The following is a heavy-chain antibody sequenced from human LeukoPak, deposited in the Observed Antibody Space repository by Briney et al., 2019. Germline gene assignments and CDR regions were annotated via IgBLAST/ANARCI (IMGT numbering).Heavy chain of an antibody. J-gene: IGHJ6*03. D-gene: IGHD6-13*01. Sequence: GGSLRLSCAASGFTFSSYSMYWVRQAPGKGLEWVSSISSSSYIYYADSVRGRFTISRDNAKNSLYLQMNSLRAEDTAVYYCARVAAAGNHYYYMDVWGKGTTVTVSS. CDR3: ARVAAAGNHYYYMDV. CDR2: ISSSSYI. CDR1: GFTFSSYS. V-gene: IGHV3-21*01.